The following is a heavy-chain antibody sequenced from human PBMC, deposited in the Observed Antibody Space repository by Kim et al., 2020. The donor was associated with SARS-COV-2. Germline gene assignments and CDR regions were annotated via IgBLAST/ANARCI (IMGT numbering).Heavy chain of an antibody. J-gene: IGHJ4*02. CDR3: AREQRNWNYGAVDY. CDR1: GYTFTSYG. V-gene: IGHV1-18*01. D-gene: IGHD1-7*01. CDR2: ISAYNGNT. Sequence: ASVKVSCKASGYTFTSYGISWVRQAPGQGLEWMGWISAYNGNTNYAQKLQGRVTMTTDTSTSTAYMELRSLRFDDTAVYYCAREQRNWNYGAVDYWGQGTLVTVSS.